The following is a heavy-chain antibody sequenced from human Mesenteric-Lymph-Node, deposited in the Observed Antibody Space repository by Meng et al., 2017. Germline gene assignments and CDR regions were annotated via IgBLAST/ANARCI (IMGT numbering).Heavy chain of an antibody. D-gene: IGHD2-15*01. CDR1: GYSFTSYW. Sequence: GGSLRLSCKGSGYSFTSYWIGWVRQMPGKGLEWMGIIYPGDSDTRYSPSFQGQVTISADKSISTAYLQWSSLKASDTAMYYCARRRYCSGGSCYADYWGQGTLVTVSS. CDR3: ARRRYCSGGSCYADY. J-gene: IGHJ4*02. V-gene: IGHV5-51*01. CDR2: IYPGDSDT.